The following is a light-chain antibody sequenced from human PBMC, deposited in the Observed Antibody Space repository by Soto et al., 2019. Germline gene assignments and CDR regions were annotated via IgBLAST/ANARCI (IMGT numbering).Light chain of an antibody. Sequence: EIVLTQSPGTLSLSPGEGVTLSCRASQSVNNNYLGWYQQKPGQAPRLLIYGASSRATGIPDRFSGSGSGTDFTLTISRLEPEDVAVYYCQQDGNSPQTFGQGTKLEIK. CDR1: QSVNNNY. J-gene: IGKJ2*01. V-gene: IGKV3-20*01. CDR2: GAS. CDR3: QQDGNSPQT.